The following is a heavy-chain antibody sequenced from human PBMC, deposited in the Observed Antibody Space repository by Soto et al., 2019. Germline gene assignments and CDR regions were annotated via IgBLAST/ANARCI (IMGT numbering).Heavy chain of an antibody. J-gene: IGHJ4*02. CDR3: ANHDYGGNRV. CDR1: GFTVSNYS. D-gene: IGHD2-21*01. Sequence: KSGGSLRLSCAASGFTVSNYSMNWIRQAPGKGLEWVSSISRSSSHMFYADSVRGRFTIPRDNAKNSLYLQMNSLRAEDTAVYYCANHDYGGNRVWGQGTLVTVSS. CDR2: ISRSSSHM. V-gene: IGHV3-21*01.